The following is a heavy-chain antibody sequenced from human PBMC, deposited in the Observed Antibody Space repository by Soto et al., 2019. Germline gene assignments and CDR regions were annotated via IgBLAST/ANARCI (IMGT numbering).Heavy chain of an antibody. D-gene: IGHD5-12*01. CDR2: IYYSGST. CDR1: VGNISSSSYY. J-gene: IGHJ6*02. Sequence: TQSLTCTVPVGNISSSSYYWDWISKPPGKGLEWIGSIYYSGSTYYNPSLKSRVTISVDTSKNQFSLKLSSVTAADTAVYYCARLLRHNYYGMDVWGQGTTVTVSS. V-gene: IGHV4-39*01. CDR3: ARLLRHNYYGMDV.